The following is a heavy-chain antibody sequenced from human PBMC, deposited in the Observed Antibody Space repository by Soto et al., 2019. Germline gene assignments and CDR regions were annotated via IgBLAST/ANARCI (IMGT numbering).Heavy chain of an antibody. CDR3: AKGQHCSSTSCYFYHYGMDV. CDR1: GFTFSAYG. J-gene: IGHJ6*02. Sequence: QVQLVESGGGVGQPGRSLRLSCVASGFTFSAYGMHWVRQAPGKGMEWVAVISYDGKNKYYADSVKGRLTISRDNSKNTVYLQMSRLRGEDTAVYYCAKGQHCSSTSCYFYHYGMDVWGQGTTVAVTS. D-gene: IGHD2-2*01. CDR2: ISYDGKNK. V-gene: IGHV3-30*18.